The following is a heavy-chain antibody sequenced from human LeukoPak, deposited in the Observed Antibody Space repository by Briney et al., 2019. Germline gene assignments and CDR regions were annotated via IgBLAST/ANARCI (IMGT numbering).Heavy chain of an antibody. CDR3: ARDLNYYDSSGYGLDY. D-gene: IGHD3-22*01. CDR2: ISSSGSTI. V-gene: IGHV3-48*03. CDR1: GFTFSSYE. Sequence: GGSLRLSCAAPGFTFSSYEMNWVRQAPGKGLEWVSYISSSGSTIYYADSVKGRFTISRDNAKNSLYLQMNSLRAEDTAVYYCARDLNYYDSSGYGLDYWGQGTLVTVSS. J-gene: IGHJ4*02.